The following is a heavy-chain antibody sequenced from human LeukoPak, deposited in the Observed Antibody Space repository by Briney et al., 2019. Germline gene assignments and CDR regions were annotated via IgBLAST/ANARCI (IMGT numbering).Heavy chain of an antibody. CDR2: ISSSSSYI. J-gene: IGHJ4*02. CDR3: ARDPGFGEFLFKD. V-gene: IGHV3-21*01. CDR1: GFTFSSYS. D-gene: IGHD3-10*01. Sequence: GGSLRLSCAASGFTFSSYSMNWVRQAPGKGLEWVSSISSSSSYIYYADSVKGRFTISRDNAKNSLYLQMNSLRAEDTAVYYCARDPGFGEFLFKDWGQGTLVTVSS.